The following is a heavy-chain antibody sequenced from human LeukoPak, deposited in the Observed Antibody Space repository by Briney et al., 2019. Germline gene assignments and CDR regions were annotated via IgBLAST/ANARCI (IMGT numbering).Heavy chain of an antibody. D-gene: IGHD4/OR15-4a*01. CDR1: GGSVSSGSYY. CDR2: INHSGST. J-gene: IGHJ6*02. V-gene: IGHV4-39*07. Sequence: SETLSLTCTVSGGSVSSGSYYWSWIRQPPGKGLEWIGEINHSGSTNYNPSLKSRVTISVDTSKNQFSLKLSSVTAADTAVYYCARGFGASNYYYYGMDVWGQGTTVTVSS. CDR3: ARGFGASNYYYYGMDV.